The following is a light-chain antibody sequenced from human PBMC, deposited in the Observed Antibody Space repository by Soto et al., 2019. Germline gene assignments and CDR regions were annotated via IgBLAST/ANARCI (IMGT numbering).Light chain of an antibody. CDR3: QQYGSSIT. CDR2: GAS. Sequence: EIVLTQSPGTLSLSPGERATLSCRASQSVSSSYLAWYQQKPGQAPWLLIYGASSRATGIPDRFSGSGSGTDFTLTISRLEPEEFAVYYCQQYGSSITFGQGTRLEIK. V-gene: IGKV3-20*01. J-gene: IGKJ5*01. CDR1: QSVSSSY.